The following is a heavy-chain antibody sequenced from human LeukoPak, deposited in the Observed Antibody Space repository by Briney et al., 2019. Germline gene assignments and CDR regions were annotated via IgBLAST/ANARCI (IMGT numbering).Heavy chain of an antibody. V-gene: IGHV4-59*10. J-gene: IGHJ3*02. D-gene: IGHD2-2*01. CDR3: ARFTGYCSGTSCYPNAFDI. CDR1: GGSFSGYY. CDR2: ISTSGST. Sequence: SETLSLTCAVYGGSFSGYYWSWIRQPPGKGLEWIGRISTSGSTNYNPSLKSRVTISLDTSKNQFSLKLSSVTAADTAVFYCARFTGYCSGTSCYPNAFDIWGQGTMVTVSS.